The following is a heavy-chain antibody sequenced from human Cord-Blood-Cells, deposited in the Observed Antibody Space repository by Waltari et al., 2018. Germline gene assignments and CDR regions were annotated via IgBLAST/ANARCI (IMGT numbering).Heavy chain of an antibody. CDR2: IRVSGGST. J-gene: IGHJ4*02. CDR1: GFTFSSYA. V-gene: IGHV3-23*01. CDR3: AKDYLSSSWYDY. D-gene: IGHD6-13*01. Sequence: EVQLLESGGGLVQPGGSLRLSCAASGFTFSSYAMSWVRQAPGKGLEWVSAIRVSGGSTYYADAVKGRFTISRDNSKNTLYLQMNSLRAEDTAVYYCAKDYLSSSWYDYWGQGTLVTVSS.